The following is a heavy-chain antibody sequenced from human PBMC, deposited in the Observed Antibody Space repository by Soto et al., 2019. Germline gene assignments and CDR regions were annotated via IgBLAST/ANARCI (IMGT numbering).Heavy chain of an antibody. CDR1: GYTLTELS. CDR2: FDPEDGET. CDR3: ATWGAELDWFDP. V-gene: IGHV1-24*01. J-gene: IGHJ5*02. D-gene: IGHD1-26*01. Sequence: GASVKVSCKVSGYTLTELSMHWVRQAPGKGLEWMGGFDPEDGETIYAQKFQGRVTMTEDTSTDTAYMELSSLRSEDTAVYYCATWGAELDWFDPWGQGTLVTVSA.